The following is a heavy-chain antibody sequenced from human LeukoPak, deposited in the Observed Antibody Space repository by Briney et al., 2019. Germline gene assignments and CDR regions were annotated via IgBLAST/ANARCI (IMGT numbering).Heavy chain of an antibody. Sequence: SETLSLTCAVYGGSFSGYYWSWIRQPPGKGLEWIGEINHSGSTNYNPSLKSRVTISVDTSKNQFSLKLSSVTAADTAVYYCARSLRGSGWYYYYYYMDVWGKGTTATISS. V-gene: IGHV4-34*01. J-gene: IGHJ6*03. CDR3: ARSLRGSGWYYYYYYMDV. CDR1: GGSFSGYY. CDR2: INHSGST. D-gene: IGHD6-19*01.